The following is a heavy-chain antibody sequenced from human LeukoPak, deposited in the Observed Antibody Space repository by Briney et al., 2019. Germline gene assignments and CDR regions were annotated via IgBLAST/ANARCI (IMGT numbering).Heavy chain of an antibody. CDR3: ARGTYDYVWGSYRRIDY. CDR2: IIPIFGTA. D-gene: IGHD3-16*02. Sequence: SVKVSCKASGGTFSSYAISWVRQAPGQGLEWMGRIIPIFGTANYAQKFQGRVTITTDESTSTAYMELSSLRSEDTAVYYCARGTYDYVWGSYRRIDYWGQGTLVTVSS. V-gene: IGHV1-69*05. CDR1: GGTFSSYA. J-gene: IGHJ4*02.